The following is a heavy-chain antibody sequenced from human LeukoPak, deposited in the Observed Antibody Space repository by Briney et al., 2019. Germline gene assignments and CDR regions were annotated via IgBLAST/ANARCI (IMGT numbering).Heavy chain of an antibody. J-gene: IGHJ6*03. CDR3: ARSYYYGSGSYYNVAPPRYYYYYMDV. CDR2: IYTSGST. Sequence: SEPLSLTCTVSGGSISSGMYYWRWIRQPAGRGLEWIGRIYTSGSTNYNPYLKSRVTISVDTSKNQFSLKLSSVTAADTAVYYCARSYYYGSGSYYNVAPPRYYYYYMDVWGKGTTVTVSS. D-gene: IGHD3-10*01. V-gene: IGHV4-61*02. CDR1: GGSISSGMYY.